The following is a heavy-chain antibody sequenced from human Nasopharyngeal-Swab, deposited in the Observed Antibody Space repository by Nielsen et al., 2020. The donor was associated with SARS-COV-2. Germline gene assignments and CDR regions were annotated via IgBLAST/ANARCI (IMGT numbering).Heavy chain of an antibody. CDR1: GFNVSNNY. Sequence: GGSLRLSCAASGFNVSNNYMTWVRQAPGKGLEWVSIIYSSGSIYHADSVKGRFIISRDTSKTTLSLRMNSLRVADTAVYYFASAVTGPLYWGQGTLVTVSS. V-gene: IGHV3-53*01. CDR3: ASAVTGPLY. D-gene: IGHD4-11*01. J-gene: IGHJ1*01. CDR2: IYSSGSI.